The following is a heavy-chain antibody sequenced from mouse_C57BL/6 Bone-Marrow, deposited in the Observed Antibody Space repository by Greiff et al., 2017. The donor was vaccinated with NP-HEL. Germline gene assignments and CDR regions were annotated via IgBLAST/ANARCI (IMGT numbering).Heavy chain of an antibody. Sequence: EVQVVESGEGLVKPGGSLKLSCAASGFTFSSYAMSWVRQTPEKRLEWVAYISSGGDYIYYADTVKGRFTISRDNARNTLYLQMSSLKSEDTAMYYCTRDNNYYGSSSDYWGQGTTLTVSS. V-gene: IGHV5-9-1*02. CDR3: TRDNNYYGSSSDY. D-gene: IGHD1-1*01. CDR1: GFTFSSYA. CDR2: ISSGGDYI. J-gene: IGHJ2*01.